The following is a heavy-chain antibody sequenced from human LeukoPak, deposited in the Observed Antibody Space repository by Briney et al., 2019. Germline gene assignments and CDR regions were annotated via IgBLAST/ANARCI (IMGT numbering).Heavy chain of an antibody. J-gene: IGHJ4*02. V-gene: IGHV3-7*03. D-gene: IGHD1-26*01. CDR2: IKQDGSEK. CDR1: GFTFSSYW. CDR3: ARDDGTGYFDY. Sequence: GESLRLSCAASGFTFSSYWMSWVRQAPGKGLEWVANIKQDGSEKYYVDSVKGRFTISRDNAKNSLYLQMNSLRAEDTAVYYCARDDGTGYFDYWGQGTLITVSS.